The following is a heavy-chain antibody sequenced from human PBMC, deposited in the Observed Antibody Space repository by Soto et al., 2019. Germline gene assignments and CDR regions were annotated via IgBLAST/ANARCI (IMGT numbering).Heavy chain of an antibody. V-gene: IGHV4-59*01. CDR2: IYYSGST. Sequence: QVQLQESGPGLVKPSETLSLTCTVSGASISSYYWSWIRQPTGKGLEWIGYIYYSGSTNYNPSLKSRASISGDASKNQFSLTLTSVTAADTAVYYCARWLTQETFDVWGQGTMVTVSS. CDR1: GASISSYY. J-gene: IGHJ3*01. CDR3: ARWLTQETFDV. D-gene: IGHD3-9*01.